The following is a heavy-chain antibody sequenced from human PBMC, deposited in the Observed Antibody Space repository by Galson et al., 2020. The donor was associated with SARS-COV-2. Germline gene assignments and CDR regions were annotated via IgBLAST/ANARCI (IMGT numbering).Heavy chain of an antibody. CDR2: INHSGST. D-gene: IGHD1-26*01. Sequence: SETLSLTCAVYGGSFSGYYSSWIRQPPGKGLEWNGEINHSGSTNYNPSLKSRVTISVDTSKNQFSLKLSSVTAADTAVYYCARGQVRGSYYSYYYYGMDVWGQGTTVTVSS. J-gene: IGHJ6*02. CDR1: GGSFSGYY. CDR3: ARGQVRGSYYSYYYYGMDV. V-gene: IGHV4-34*01.